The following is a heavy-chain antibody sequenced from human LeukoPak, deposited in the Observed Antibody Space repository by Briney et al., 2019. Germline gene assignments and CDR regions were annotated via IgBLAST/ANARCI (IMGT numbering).Heavy chain of an antibody. D-gene: IGHD5-12*01. Sequence: PSETLSLTCTVSGGSISGYYWSWIRQPPGKGLEWIGYMYYSGSTKYNPSLKSRVTISVDTSKNQFSLKLSSVTAADTAVYYCARESRGYSGYDPYPLYWGQGTLVTVSS. CDR2: MYYSGST. CDR1: GGSISGYY. CDR3: ARESRGYSGYDPYPLY. J-gene: IGHJ4*02. V-gene: IGHV4-59*12.